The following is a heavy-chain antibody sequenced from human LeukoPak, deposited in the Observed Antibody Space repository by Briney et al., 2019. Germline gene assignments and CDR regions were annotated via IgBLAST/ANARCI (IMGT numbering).Heavy chain of an antibody. CDR2: FDPEDGET. V-gene: IGHV1-24*01. D-gene: IGHD2-15*01. CDR3: ARRDLTVAVVAATENFQH. CDR1: GYTLTELS. J-gene: IGHJ1*01. Sequence: ASVKVSCKVSGYTLTELSMHWVRQAPGKGLEWMGGFDPEDGETIYAQKFQGRVTMTEDTSTDTAYMELSSLRSEDTAVYYCARRDLTVAVVAATENFQHWGQGTLVTVSS.